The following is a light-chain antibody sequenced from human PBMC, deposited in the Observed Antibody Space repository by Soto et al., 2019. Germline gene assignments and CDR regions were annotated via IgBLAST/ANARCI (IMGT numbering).Light chain of an antibody. Sequence: DIQVTQSPSSLSASVGDRVTITCRASRAINYDLAWYQQKPGKVPKLLISAASTLHSGVPSRFSGSGSGTDFHLTISLLQPEDGATYFCQKYDTAPLTFGGGTKVDI. V-gene: IGKV1-27*01. J-gene: IGKJ4*01. CDR3: QKYDTAPLT. CDR1: RAINYD. CDR2: AAS.